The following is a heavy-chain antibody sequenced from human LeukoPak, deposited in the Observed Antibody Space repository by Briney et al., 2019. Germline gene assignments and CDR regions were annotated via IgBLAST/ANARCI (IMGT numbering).Heavy chain of an antibody. V-gene: IGHV1-2*02. CDR1: GYAFSEYF. Sequence: ASVKGSCKTSGYAFSEYFMHWVRQAPGQGLEWMGWINPYSGGTKYAQKFQGRVTMTWDTSISTAYMELNSLRSDDAAVFYCAKGGRYFASANWFDSWGQGTRVTVSS. CDR2: INPYSGGT. J-gene: IGHJ5*01. CDR3: AKGGRYFASANWFDS. D-gene: IGHD2/OR15-2a*01.